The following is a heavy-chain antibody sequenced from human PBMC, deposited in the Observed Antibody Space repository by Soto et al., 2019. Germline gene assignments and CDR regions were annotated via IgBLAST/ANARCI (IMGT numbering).Heavy chain of an antibody. V-gene: IGHV1-69*13. D-gene: IGHD4-4*01. CDR2: IIPMFGTA. CDR1: GGSFSNYA. CDR3: ARGATVTREYFYGMDV. J-gene: IGHJ6*02. Sequence: GASVKVSCKTSGGSFSNYAICWVRQAPGQGLEWMGAIIPMFGTANYAQMFQGRVTITADESTNTAYMEVSSLRSEDSAVYYCARGATVTREYFYGMDVWGQGTTVTVSS.